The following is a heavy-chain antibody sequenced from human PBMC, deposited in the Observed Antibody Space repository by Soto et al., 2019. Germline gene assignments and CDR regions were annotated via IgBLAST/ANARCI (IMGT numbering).Heavy chain of an antibody. CDR1: GFTFTSSA. Sequence: SVKVSCKASGFTFTSSAVQWVRQARGQRLEWIGWIVVGSGNTNYAQKFQERVTITRDMSTSTAYMELSSLRSEDTAVYYCAAIVEMATIIEWYFDYWGQGTLVTVSS. J-gene: IGHJ4*02. D-gene: IGHD5-12*01. CDR2: IVVGSGNT. V-gene: IGHV1-58*01. CDR3: AAIVEMATIIEWYFDY.